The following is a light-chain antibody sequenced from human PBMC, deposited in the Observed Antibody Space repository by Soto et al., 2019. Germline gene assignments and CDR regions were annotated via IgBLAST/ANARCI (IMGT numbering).Light chain of an antibody. CDR1: QSVNSN. J-gene: IGKJ5*01. CDR2: GAS. CDR3: QQYNNWPPIT. Sequence: DMAQPPATMYMSPGERATLSCRASQSVNSNIAWYQQKPGQAPRLLIYGASTRATGIPARFSGSGSGTEFSLTITRLQSEDFAVYYCQQYNNWPPITCGQGTRLEIK. V-gene: IGKV3-15*01.